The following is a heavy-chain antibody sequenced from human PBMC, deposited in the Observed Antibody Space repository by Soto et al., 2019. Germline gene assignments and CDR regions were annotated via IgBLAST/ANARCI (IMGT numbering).Heavy chain of an antibody. CDR1: GGSISSYY. V-gene: IGHV4-59*08. CDR3: ARLVSGYDPKYYYYYYYMDV. D-gene: IGHD5-12*01. Sequence: SETLSLTCTVSGGSISSYYWSWIRQPPGKGLEWIGYIYYSGSTNYNPSLKSRVTISVDTSKNQFSLKLSSVTAADTAVYYCARLVSGYDPKYYYYYYYMDVWGKGTTVTVSS. CDR2: IYYSGST. J-gene: IGHJ6*03.